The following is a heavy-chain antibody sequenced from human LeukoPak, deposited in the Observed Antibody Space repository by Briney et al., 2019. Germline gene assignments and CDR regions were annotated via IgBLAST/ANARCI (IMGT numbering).Heavy chain of an antibody. CDR3: AREASGYSYGLDAFDV. CDR1: GFTFSDYY. CDR2: ISSSGTTI. D-gene: IGHD5-18*01. J-gene: IGHJ3*01. V-gene: IGHV3-11*04. Sequence: GGSLRLSCAASGFTFSDYYMSWIRQAPGKGLEWVSYISSSGTTIYNADSVKGRFTISRDNAKNSLYLQMNSLRAEDTAVYYCAREASGYSYGLDAFDVWGQGTMVTVSS.